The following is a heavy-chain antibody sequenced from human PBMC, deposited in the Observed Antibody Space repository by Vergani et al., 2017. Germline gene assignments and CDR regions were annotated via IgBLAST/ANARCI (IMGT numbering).Heavy chain of an antibody. CDR2: IKQDGSEK. D-gene: IGHD2/OR15-2a*01. J-gene: IGHJ4*02. CDR3: TSRDNNRWN. Sequence: EVQLVESGGGMVQPGGSLRLSCADSGFTFSSFWMSWIRQAPGKGLEWVANIKQDGSEKYYVDSVKGRFSISIDNAKNSLYLEMSSLRVEDTAVYYCTSRDNNRWNWGQGNLVTVSS. CDR1: GFTFSSFW. V-gene: IGHV3-7*01.